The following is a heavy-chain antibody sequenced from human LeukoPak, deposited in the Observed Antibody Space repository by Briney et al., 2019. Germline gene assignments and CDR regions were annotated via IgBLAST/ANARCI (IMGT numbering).Heavy chain of an antibody. CDR1: GFTFSRYW. D-gene: IGHD3-22*01. Sequence: GGSLRLSCTASGFTFSRYWMSWIRQAPGKGLEWVSYISSSGSTIYYADSVKGRFTISRDNAKNSLYLQMNSLRAEDTAVYYCARSWVYYYDSSGYWAHWGQGTLVTVSS. J-gene: IGHJ4*02. CDR3: ARSWVYYYDSSGYWAH. CDR2: ISSSGSTI. V-gene: IGHV3-11*01.